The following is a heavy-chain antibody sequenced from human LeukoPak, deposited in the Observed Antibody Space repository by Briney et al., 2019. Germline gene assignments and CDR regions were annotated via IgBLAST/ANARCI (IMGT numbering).Heavy chain of an antibody. Sequence: SETLSLTCTVSGGSISSSSYYWGWIRQPPGKGLEWIGSIYYSGSTYYNPSLKSRVTISVDTSKNQFSLKLSSVTAADTAVYYCARRIAAAGSRAFDYWGKGTLVTVSS. CDR3: ARRIAAAGSRAFDY. CDR2: IYYSGST. J-gene: IGHJ4*02. V-gene: IGHV4-39*01. CDR1: GGSISSSSYY. D-gene: IGHD6-13*01.